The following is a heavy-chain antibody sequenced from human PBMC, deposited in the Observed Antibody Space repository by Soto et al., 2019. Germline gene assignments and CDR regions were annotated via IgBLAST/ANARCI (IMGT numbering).Heavy chain of an antibody. J-gene: IGHJ5*01. CDR3: ARGYPRSLLSTSLTTSYWFDS. Sequence: QVQLQQWGTGLLKPSETLSLHCAVYGESLRGYYWSWIRQTPAMGLEWIGEINHRGTTNHASSLKSRAIISIDTSKNQVSLRLNYVTAADTAVYYCARGYPRSLLSTSLTTSYWFDSWGQGTLVTVSS. D-gene: IGHD2-15*01. CDR2: INHRGTT. V-gene: IGHV4-34*04. CDR1: GESLRGYY.